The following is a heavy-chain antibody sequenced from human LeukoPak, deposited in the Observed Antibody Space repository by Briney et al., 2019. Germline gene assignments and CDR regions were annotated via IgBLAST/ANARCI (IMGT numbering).Heavy chain of an antibody. CDR1: GYTFTDYG. D-gene: IGHD3-10*01. CDR2: ISPDSGDT. V-gene: IGHV1-8*02. Sequence: ASVKVSCKASGYTFTDYGISGVRRAPGQGLEWMGGISPDSGDTSFAQKFQGRVTMTRNTSISTAYIELSSLRSEDTAVYYCARGLPYYYGSGSYWSLWGQGTLVTVSS. J-gene: IGHJ4*02. CDR3: ARGLPYYYGSGSYWSL.